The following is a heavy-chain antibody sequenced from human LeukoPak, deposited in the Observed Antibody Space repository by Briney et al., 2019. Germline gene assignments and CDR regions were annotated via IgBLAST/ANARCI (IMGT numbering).Heavy chain of an antibody. D-gene: IGHD1-26*01. Sequence: SETLSLTCAVYGGSFSGYYWSWIRQPPGKGLEWIGYIYYSGSTNYNPSLKSRVTISVDTSKNQFSLKLSSVTAADTAVYYCARGPRGSYPYYFDYWGQGTLVTVSS. CDR1: GGSFSGYY. CDR2: IYYSGST. J-gene: IGHJ4*02. CDR3: ARGPRGSYPYYFDY. V-gene: IGHV4-59*01.